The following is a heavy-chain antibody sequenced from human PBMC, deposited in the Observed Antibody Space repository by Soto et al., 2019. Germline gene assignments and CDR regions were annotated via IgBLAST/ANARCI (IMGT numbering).Heavy chain of an antibody. CDR3: ARSCSSTSCPELGA. V-gene: IGHV1-8*01. J-gene: IGHJ5*02. CDR1: GYTFISYD. D-gene: IGHD2-2*01. Sequence: GASVKVSCKASGYTFISYDINWVRQATGQGLEWMGWMNPNSGDTGYAQNFQGRVTMTRDTSISTAYMELSSLRSEDTAVYYCARSCSSTSCPELGAWGQGTLVTVYS. CDR2: MNPNSGDT.